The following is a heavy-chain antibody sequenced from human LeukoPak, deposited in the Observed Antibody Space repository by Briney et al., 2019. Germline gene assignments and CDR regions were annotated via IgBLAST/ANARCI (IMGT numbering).Heavy chain of an antibody. CDR3: SXALXYGDYRSWFDP. Sequence: ASVKVSCKASGYTFTSYYMHWVRQAPGQGLEWMGIINPSGGSTSYAQKFQGRVTLTPDPSTGTVYMHLSTLRSEHTAVYYCSXALXYGDYRSWFDPWGQGTLVTVSS. CDR1: GYTFTSYY. J-gene: IGHJ5*02. D-gene: IGHD4-17*01. CDR2: INPSGGST. V-gene: IGHV1-46*01.